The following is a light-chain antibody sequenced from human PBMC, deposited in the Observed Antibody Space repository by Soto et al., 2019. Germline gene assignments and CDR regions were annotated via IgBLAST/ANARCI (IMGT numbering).Light chain of an antibody. CDR2: WAS. CDR1: QSVLHSPNNKNY. CDR3: QQYYSFPLS. J-gene: IGKJ4*01. V-gene: IGKV4-1*01. Sequence: DIVMTQSPDSLAVSLGERATINCKSSQSVLHSPNNKNYLAWYQQKPGQPPKLLIFWASTRESGVPDRFSGSGSGTDFTLTISNLQAEDVAVYYCQQYYSFPLSFGGGTKVEIK.